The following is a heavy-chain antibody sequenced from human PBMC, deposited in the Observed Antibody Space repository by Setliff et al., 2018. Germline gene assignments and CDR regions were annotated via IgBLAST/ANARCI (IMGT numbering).Heavy chain of an antibody. CDR2: ISGSGGST. J-gene: IGHJ6*03. V-gene: IGHV3-23*01. CDR3: AKGVVASYYYMDV. D-gene: IGHD2-15*01. CDR1: GLTFSSYD. Sequence: SGGSLRLSCAASGLTFSSYDMNWVRQAPGEGLEWVSGISGSGGSTYHADSVKGRFTISRDNSKNTLYLQMNSLRAEDTAEYCAKGVVASYYYMDVWGKGTTVTVSS.